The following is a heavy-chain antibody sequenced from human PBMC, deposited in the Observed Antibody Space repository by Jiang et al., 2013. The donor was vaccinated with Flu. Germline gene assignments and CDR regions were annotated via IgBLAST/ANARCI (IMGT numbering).Heavy chain of an antibody. J-gene: IGHJ2*01. V-gene: IGHV1-69*01. Sequence: GAEVKKPGSSVKVSCKASGGTFSNYPISWVRQTPGQGLEWVGGFIPMFGTRNYAEKFEDRVTITVDQSTDTAYMELSSLRSEDTAVYYCARDSSSEAYPLLLYYFDLWGRGTLVTVSS. CDR3: ARDSSSEAYPLLLYYFDL. CDR1: GGTFSNYP. D-gene: IGHD2-2*02. CDR2: FIPMFGTR.